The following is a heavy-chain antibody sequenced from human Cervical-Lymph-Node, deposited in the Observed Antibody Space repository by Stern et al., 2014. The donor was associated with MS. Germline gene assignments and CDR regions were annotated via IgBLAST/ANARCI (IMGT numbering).Heavy chain of an antibody. J-gene: IGHJ3*02. CDR2: ISHDGRNT. CDR1: GFAFTRYS. D-gene: IGHD2-15*01. V-gene: IGHV3-30*03. CDR3: ARDRGYCSGGTCYSDGFDI. Sequence: VQLVESGGGVVQPGRSLRLSCAASGFAFTRYSLHWVRQAPGKGLEWGAAISHDGRNTDYADAVKGRFTISRDNSKNTLYLQMNSLSAEDTAVYYCARDRGYCSGGTCYSDGFDIWGQGTMVTVSS.